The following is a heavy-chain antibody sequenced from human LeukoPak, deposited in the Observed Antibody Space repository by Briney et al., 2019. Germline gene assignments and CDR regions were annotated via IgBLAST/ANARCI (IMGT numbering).Heavy chain of an antibody. CDR2: IYCSGST. J-gene: IGHJ2*01. CDR1: GGSISSYY. V-gene: IGHV4-59*01. Sequence: PSETLSLTCTVSGGSISSYYWSWIRQPPGKGLEWVGYIYCSGSTNYNPSLKSRVTISVHTSKNQFSLKLSSVTAADTAVYYCARDTVGYDILTGYQMTWYFDLWGRGTLVTVSS. CDR3: ARDTVGYDILTGYQMTWYFDL. D-gene: IGHD3-9*01.